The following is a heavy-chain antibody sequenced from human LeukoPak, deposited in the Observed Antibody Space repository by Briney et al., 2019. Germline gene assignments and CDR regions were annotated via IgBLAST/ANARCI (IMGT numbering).Heavy chain of an antibody. V-gene: IGHV4-59*01. CDR1: GDSTNTYF. CDR3: ARGYDSSGYFAY. D-gene: IGHD3-22*01. CDR2: IYYSGST. J-gene: IGHJ4*02. Sequence: PSETLSLTCTISGDSTNTYFWSWIRQPPGKGLDWIGYIYYSGSTNYNPSLKSRVTISVDTSKNQFSLKLSSVTAADTAVYYCARGYDSSGYFAYWGQGTLVTVSS.